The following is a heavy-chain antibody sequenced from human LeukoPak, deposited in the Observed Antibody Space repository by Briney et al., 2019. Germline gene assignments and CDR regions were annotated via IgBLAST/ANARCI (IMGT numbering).Heavy chain of an antibody. CDR1: GFTFSSYA. D-gene: IGHD4-23*01. V-gene: IGHV3-7*01. Sequence: PGGSLRLSCAASGFTFSSYAMHWVRQAPGKGLEWVANIKQDGSEKYYVDSVKGRFTISRDNAKNSLYLQMNSLRAEDTAVFYCAREMYGGNSADYWGQGTLVTVYS. CDR2: IKQDGSEK. CDR3: AREMYGGNSADY. J-gene: IGHJ4*02.